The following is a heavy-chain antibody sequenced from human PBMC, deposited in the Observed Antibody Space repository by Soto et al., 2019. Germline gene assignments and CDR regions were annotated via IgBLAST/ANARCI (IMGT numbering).Heavy chain of an antibody. D-gene: IGHD2-21*01. V-gene: IGHV3-64*01. CDR1: GFTFSSYA. Sequence: GGSLRLSCAASGFTFSSYAMHWVRQAPGKGLEYVSAISSNGGSTYYANSVKGRFTISRDNSKNTLYLQMGSLRAEDMAVYYCARSSRPYPIYFDYWGQGTLVTVSS. J-gene: IGHJ4*02. CDR2: ISSNGGST. CDR3: ARSSRPYPIYFDY.